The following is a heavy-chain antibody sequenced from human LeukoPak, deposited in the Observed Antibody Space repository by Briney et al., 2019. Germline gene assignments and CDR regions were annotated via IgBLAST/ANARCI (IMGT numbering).Heavy chain of an antibody. J-gene: IGHJ4*02. CDR3: SSVDY. CDR2: ISSSSNTI. CDR1: GFTFSSYS. Sequence: GGSLRLSCAASGFTFSSYSMNWVRQAPGKGLEWVSYISSSSNTIYYADSVRGRFTISRDNAENSLYLQINSLRAEDTAVYYCSSVDYWGQGTLVTVSS. V-gene: IGHV3-48*01.